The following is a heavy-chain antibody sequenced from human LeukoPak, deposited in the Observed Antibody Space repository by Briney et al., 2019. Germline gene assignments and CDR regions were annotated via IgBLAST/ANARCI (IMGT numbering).Heavy chain of an antibody. Sequence: PGGSLRLSCVASGFTFSGSAVHWVRQSSGKGLEWVGHIDKKDNLYATAYAESVKGRFTISRDDSKDTAFLYMDSLKTEDTALYYCTRDRGTYNWLDPWGQGTLDTVSS. J-gene: IGHJ5*02. CDR3: TRDRGTYNWLDP. CDR1: GFTFSGSA. V-gene: IGHV3-73*01. D-gene: IGHD2-15*01. CDR2: IDKKDNLYAT.